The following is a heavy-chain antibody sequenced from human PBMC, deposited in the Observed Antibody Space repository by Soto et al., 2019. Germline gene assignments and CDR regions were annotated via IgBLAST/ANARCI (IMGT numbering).Heavy chain of an antibody. V-gene: IGHV1-69*13. CDR2: IIPIFGTA. Sequence: RASVKVSCKASGSTFSSYAISWVRQAPGQGLEWMGGIIPIFGTANYAQKFQGRVTITADESTSTAYMELSSLRSEDTAVHYCARDQCVGWDKVTTGRTNCDYGMDVWGQGTTVTVSS. CDR1: GSTFSSYA. J-gene: IGHJ6*02. D-gene: IGHD4-17*01. CDR3: ARDQCVGWDKVTTGRTNCDYGMDV.